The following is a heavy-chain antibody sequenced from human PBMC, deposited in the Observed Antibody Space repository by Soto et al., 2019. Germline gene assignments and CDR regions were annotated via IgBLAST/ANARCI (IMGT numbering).Heavy chain of an antibody. CDR1: GGSISSSSYY. CDR3: ARHWDCISTSCYGLFDY. Sequence: PSETLSLTCTVSGGSISSSSYYWGWIRQPPGKGLEWIGSIYYSGSTYYNPPLKSRVTISVDTSKNQFSLKLSSVTAADTAVYYCARHWDCISTSCYGLFDYWGQGTLVTVSS. D-gene: IGHD2-2*01. CDR2: IYYSGST. V-gene: IGHV4-39*01. J-gene: IGHJ4*02.